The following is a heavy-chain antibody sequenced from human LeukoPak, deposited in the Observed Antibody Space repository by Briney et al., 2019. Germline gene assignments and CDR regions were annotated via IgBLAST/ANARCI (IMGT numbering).Heavy chain of an antibody. CDR1: GYTFTSYD. V-gene: IGHV1-8*01. Sequence: ASVKVSCKASGYTFTSYDINWVRQATGQGLEWMGWMNPNSGNTGYAQKFQGRVTMTRNTSISTAYMELSSLRSEDTAVYYCARIDSSGYSPFLYYYYMDVWGKGTTVTVSS. J-gene: IGHJ6*03. CDR2: MNPNSGNT. D-gene: IGHD3-22*01. CDR3: ARIDSSGYSPFLYYYYMDV.